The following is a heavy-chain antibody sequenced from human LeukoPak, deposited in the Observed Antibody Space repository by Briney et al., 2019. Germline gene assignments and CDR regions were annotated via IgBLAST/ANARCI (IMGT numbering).Heavy chain of an antibody. D-gene: IGHD2-21*01. V-gene: IGHV3-48*03. Sequence: GGSLRLSCAASGFIFSTYEMHWVRQAPGKGLEWVSYISTSGSTIYYADSVKGRFTFSRDNARNSLFLQMNRLRDGDRAVYYCARDGPAYSFEYWGQGTLVSVSS. CDR2: ISTSGSTI. CDR1: GFIFSTYE. CDR3: ARDGPAYSFEY. J-gene: IGHJ4*02.